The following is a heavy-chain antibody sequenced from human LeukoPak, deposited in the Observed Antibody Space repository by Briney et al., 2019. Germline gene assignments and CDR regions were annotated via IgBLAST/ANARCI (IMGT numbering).Heavy chain of an antibody. Sequence: PSDTLSLTCTVAGGSINNSYCNCIRQPPVKGLYWIGYIHSSGSINYNPSLKSRVTMSVDTSKNAFSLRLSSVTAADTAVYYCARDLGSPYYQIDMWGQGTMVTVSS. CDR3: ARDLGSPYYQIDM. D-gene: IGHD3-16*01. CDR2: IHSSGSI. V-gene: IGHV4-59*01. J-gene: IGHJ3*02. CDR1: GGSINNSY.